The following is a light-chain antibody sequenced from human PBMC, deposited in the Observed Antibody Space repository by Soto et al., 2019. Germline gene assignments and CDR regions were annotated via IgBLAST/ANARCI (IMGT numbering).Light chain of an antibody. CDR2: GAS. Sequence: VMTQSPATLSVSPGERTTLSCRASETVNKNLACYQQQPGQAPRLLRFGASTSATGIPSRVSGGGSGTEFTLTISSLQSEEFAVDSCKQYQKWSGTFGKETKVQI. CDR3: KQYQKWSGT. CDR1: ETVNKN. V-gene: IGKV3-15*01. J-gene: IGKJ1*01.